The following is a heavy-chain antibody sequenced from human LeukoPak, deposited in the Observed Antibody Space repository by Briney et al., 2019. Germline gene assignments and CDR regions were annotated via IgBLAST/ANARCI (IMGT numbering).Heavy chain of an antibody. CDR2: NSAYDGNT. CDR3: ARAALYCSVGTRYSGKFDY. J-gene: IGHJ4*02. Sequence: ASVKVSCKASGYTFTSYGIIWVRQAPGQGLEWMGWNSAYDGNTNYAQKLQGRVTMTTDTSTSTAYMELRSLRSDDTAVYYCARAALYCSVGTRYSGKFDYWGQGTLVTVSS. V-gene: IGHV1-18*01. CDR1: GYTFTSYG. D-gene: IGHD2-15*01.